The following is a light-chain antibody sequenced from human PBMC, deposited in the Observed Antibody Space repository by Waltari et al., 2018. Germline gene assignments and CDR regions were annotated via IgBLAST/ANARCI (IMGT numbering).Light chain of an antibody. V-gene: IGKV1-9*01. CDR3: QQVNSYPLT. CDR1: QGISSY. J-gene: IGKJ4*01. Sequence: DIQLTQSPSFLSASVGDRVTITCRASQGISSYLAWYQQLPGKAPKLLIYAASTLQGGVPSRFSGSWSGTEFTLTISSLQPEYFATYYCQQVNSYPLTFGGGTKVEI. CDR2: AAS.